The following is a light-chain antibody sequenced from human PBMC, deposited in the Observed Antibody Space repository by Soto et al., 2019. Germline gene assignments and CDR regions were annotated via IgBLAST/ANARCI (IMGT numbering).Light chain of an antibody. Sequence: DIQMTQSPSTLSASVGDRVTITCRPSRTVSSWLAWYQQKPGKAPRLLIYKTSDVASGVPSRLSARGSGAEFTLTIDSLQPDDFATYYCQQLGTFGQGTRV. V-gene: IGKV1-5*03. CDR2: KTS. CDR1: RTVSSW. J-gene: IGKJ1*01. CDR3: QQLGT.